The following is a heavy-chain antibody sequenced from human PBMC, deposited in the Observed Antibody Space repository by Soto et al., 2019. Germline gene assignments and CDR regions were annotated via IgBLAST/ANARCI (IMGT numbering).Heavy chain of an antibody. CDR2: INQSGSP. D-gene: IGHD2-15*01. J-gene: IGHJ5*02. CDR1: SGTISSSNW. CDR3: AGLGMVAAHREFDP. Sequence: QVQLQESGPGLVKPSGTLSLTCAVSSGTISSSNWWTWVRQPPGTGLEWIGEINQSGSPNYNPSRRSRGTISVDKSKSQFFLKLSSVTAADTAIYYCAGLGMVAAHREFDPWGQGTLVTVSS. V-gene: IGHV4-4*02.